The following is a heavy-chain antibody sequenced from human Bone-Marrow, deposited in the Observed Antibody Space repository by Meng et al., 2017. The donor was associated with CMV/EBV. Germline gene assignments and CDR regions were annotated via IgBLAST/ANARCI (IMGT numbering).Heavy chain of an antibody. Sequence: ASVKVSCKASGYTFTTYGFSWVRQAPGQGLEWMGWISAYNGNANYAQKLQGRVTMTTDTSATTAYMELRSLRSDDTAVYYCARGGDGYNIYGMDVCGQGTTVTASS. CDR2: ISAYNGNA. CDR3: ARGGDGYNIYGMDV. V-gene: IGHV1-18*01. J-gene: IGHJ6*02. D-gene: IGHD5-24*01. CDR1: GYTFTTYG.